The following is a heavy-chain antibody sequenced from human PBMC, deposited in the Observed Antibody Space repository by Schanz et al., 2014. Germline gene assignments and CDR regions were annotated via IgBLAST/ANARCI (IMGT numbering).Heavy chain of an antibody. V-gene: IGHV3-33*06. CDR2: IWFDGNNK. Sequence: QVQLVESGGCVVQPGRSLRLSCATSGFTFSSYGMHWVRQAPGKGLEWVAVIWFDGNNKYYADSVKGRFTISRDNSKNTLYLQMNSLRAEDTAVYYCAKDLPSDYYIAYWGQGTLVTVSS. CDR3: AKDLPSDYYIAY. CDR1: GFTFSSYG. D-gene: IGHD3-22*01. J-gene: IGHJ4*02.